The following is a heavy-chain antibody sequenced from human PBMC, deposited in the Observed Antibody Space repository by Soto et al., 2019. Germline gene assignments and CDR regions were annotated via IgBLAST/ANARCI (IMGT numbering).Heavy chain of an antibody. CDR3: AREGVYCSSTSCYLGGFDP. Sequence: SQTLSLTCVISGDSVSSNSAAWNWIRQSPSRGLEWLGRTYYRSKWYNDYAVSVKSRITINPDTSKNQFSLQLNSVTPEDTAVYYCAREGVYCSSTSCYLGGFDPWGKGTLVTVSS. J-gene: IGHJ5*02. CDR2: TYYRSKWYN. D-gene: IGHD2-2*01. CDR1: GDSVSSNSAA. V-gene: IGHV6-1*01.